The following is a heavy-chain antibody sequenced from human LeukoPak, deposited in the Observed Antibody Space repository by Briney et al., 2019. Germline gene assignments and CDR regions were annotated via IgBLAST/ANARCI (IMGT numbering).Heavy chain of an antibody. CDR1: GGSISSGGYS. V-gene: IGHV4-30-2*01. D-gene: IGHD3-22*01. CDR3: ARLNYYDSSGYDY. Sequence: ASETLSLTCAVSGGSISSGGYSWSWIRQPPGKGLEWIGYIYHSGSTYYNPSLKSRVTISVDTSKNQFSLKLSSVTAADTAVYYCARLNYYDSSGYDYWGQGTLVTVSS. CDR2: IYHSGST. J-gene: IGHJ4*02.